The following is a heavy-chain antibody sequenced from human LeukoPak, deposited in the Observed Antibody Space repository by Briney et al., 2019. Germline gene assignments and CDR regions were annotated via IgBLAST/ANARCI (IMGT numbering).Heavy chain of an antibody. D-gene: IGHD3-10*01. CDR3: ARGEWYYGSGKDWFDP. CDR1: GGSFSGYY. Sequence: SETLSLTCAVYGGSFSGYYWSWIRKPPGKGLEWIGEINHSGSTNYNPSLKSRVTISVDTSKNQFSLKLSSVTAADTAVYYCARGEWYYGSGKDWFDPWGQETLVTVSS. CDR2: INHSGST. J-gene: IGHJ5*02. V-gene: IGHV4-34*01.